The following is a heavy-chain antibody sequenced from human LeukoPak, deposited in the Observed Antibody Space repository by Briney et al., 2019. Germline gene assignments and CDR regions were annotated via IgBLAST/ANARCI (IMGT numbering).Heavy chain of an antibody. J-gene: IGHJ4*02. Sequence: PGGALRLSRAASRFTFRSYALHWVSQALGKGLEDVSAISSNGGSTYYANSVKGRFTISRDNSKNTLYLQMGSLRAEDMAVYYCASGQRGSGFDYWGQGTLLTVSS. V-gene: IGHV3-64*01. CDR2: ISSNGGST. CDR1: RFTFRSYA. D-gene: IGHD3-10*01. CDR3: ASGQRGSGFDY.